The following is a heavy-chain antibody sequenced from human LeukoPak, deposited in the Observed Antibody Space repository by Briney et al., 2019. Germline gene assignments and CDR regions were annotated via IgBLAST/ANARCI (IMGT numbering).Heavy chain of an antibody. CDR1: GGSISSSSYY. D-gene: IGHD2-2*01. J-gene: IGHJ4*02. V-gene: IGHV4-39*02. Sequence: SETLSLTCTVSGGSISSSSYYWGWIRQPPGKGLEWIGSIYYSGSTYYNPSLKSRVTISVDTSKNQFSLKVSSVTAADTAVYYCARDCDQGVVVPTDSGAGFDYWGQGTLVTVSS. CDR3: ARDCDQGVVVPTDSGAGFDY. CDR2: IYYSGST.